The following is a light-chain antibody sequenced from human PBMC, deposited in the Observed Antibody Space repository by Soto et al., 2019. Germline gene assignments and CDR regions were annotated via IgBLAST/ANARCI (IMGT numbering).Light chain of an antibody. J-gene: IGKJ2*01. Sequence: EIVLTQSPGTLSLSPGERATLSCRASQSVGSTLAWYQQKPGQAPRLLIYDAFSRATGIPACFSGGWSGPDFNLAISSLEAEDSAVYYCQQRSTWSYTFGQGTRLEIK. V-gene: IGKV3-11*01. CDR3: QQRSTWSYT. CDR1: QSVGST. CDR2: DAF.